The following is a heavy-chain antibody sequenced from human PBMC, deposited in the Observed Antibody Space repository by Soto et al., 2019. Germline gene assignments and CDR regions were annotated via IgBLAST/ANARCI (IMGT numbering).Heavy chain of an antibody. V-gene: IGHV3-23*01. D-gene: IGHD3-10*02. CDR1: GYTFGSYA. CDR3: ARELLVRGVVITLDD. J-gene: IGHJ4*02. Sequence: GGSLRLSCAASGYTFGSYAINWVRQAPGEGLQWVSAISGSGSNTYYADSVKGRFTISRDNSKNTVFLQMNSLRVEDTAIYYCARELLVRGVVITLDDWGQGAMGTGSS. CDR2: ISGSGSNT.